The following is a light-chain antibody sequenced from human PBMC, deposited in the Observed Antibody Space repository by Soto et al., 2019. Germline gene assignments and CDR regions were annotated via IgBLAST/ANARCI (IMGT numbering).Light chain of an antibody. J-gene: IGKJ4*01. CDR2: GAS. Sequence: EIVLTQSPGTLSLSPGERATLSCRASQSVSSSYLAWYQQKPGQAPRLLIYGASSTATGIPDRFSGSGSGTDVTLTISRLEPEDFAVYYCQQYGSSPLLTFGGGTKVEIK. CDR3: QQYGSSPLLT. V-gene: IGKV3-20*01. CDR1: QSVSSSY.